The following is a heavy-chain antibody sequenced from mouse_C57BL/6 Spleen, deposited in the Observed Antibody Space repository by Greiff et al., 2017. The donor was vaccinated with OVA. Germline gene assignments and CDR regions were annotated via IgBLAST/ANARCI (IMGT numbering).Heavy chain of an antibody. CDR1: GYTFTGYW. J-gene: IGHJ4*01. D-gene: IGHD6-5*01. Sequence: QVQLQQSGAELMKPGASVKLSCKATGYTFTGYWIEWVKQRPGHGLEWIGEFLPGSGSTNYNEKFKGKATFTADTSSNTAYMQLSCLTTEDAAIYYCARYSYHYYAMDYWGQGTSVTVSS. V-gene: IGHV1-9*01. CDR2: FLPGSGST. CDR3: ARYSYHYYAMDY.